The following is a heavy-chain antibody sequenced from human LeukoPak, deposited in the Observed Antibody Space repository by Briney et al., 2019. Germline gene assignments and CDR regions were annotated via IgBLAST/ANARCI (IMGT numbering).Heavy chain of an antibody. CDR2: IYHSGST. CDR1: GGSISSSSYY. D-gene: IGHD3-22*01. J-gene: IGHJ4*02. CDR3: ASLYYYDSSGYRETFVDY. V-gene: IGHV4-30-2*01. Sequence: SETLSLTCTVSGGSISSSSYYWGWIRQPPGKGLEWIGYIYHSGSTYYNPSPKSRVTISVDRSKNQFSLKLSSVTAADTAVYYCASLYYYDSSGYRETFVDYWGQGTLVTVSS.